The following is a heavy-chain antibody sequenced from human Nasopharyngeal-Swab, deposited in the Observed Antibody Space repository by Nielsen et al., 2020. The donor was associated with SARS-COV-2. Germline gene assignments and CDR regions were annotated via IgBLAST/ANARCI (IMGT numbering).Heavy chain of an antibody. CDR3: ARHSRVTTVVVVTLFDF. D-gene: IGHD3-22*01. V-gene: IGHV4-39*01. Sequence: SETLSLTCSVSGGSIRDNNYYWSWIRQPPGKGLEWIGSMSYSGITFYNPSLRNRVTLSVDTSKNLLSLKLDSVTAADTALYYCARHSRVTTVVVVTLFDFWVQGMQVTVP. J-gene: IGHJ4*02. CDR1: GGSIRDNNYY. CDR2: MSYSGIT.